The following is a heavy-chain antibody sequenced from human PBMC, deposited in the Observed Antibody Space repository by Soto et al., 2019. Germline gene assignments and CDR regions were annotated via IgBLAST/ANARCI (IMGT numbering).Heavy chain of an antibody. CDR2: ISAYNGNT. CDR1: GYTFTSYG. D-gene: IGHD6-13*01. V-gene: IGHV1-18*01. CDR3: AREASDSSSSGPTGGMDV. Sequence: QVQLVQSGAEVKKPGASVKVSCKASGYTFTSYGISWVRQAPGQGLEWKGWISAYNGNTNYAQKLQGRVTMTTDTSTSTAYMELTSLRSDDTAVYYCAREASDSSSSGPTGGMDVWGQGTTVTVSS. J-gene: IGHJ6*02.